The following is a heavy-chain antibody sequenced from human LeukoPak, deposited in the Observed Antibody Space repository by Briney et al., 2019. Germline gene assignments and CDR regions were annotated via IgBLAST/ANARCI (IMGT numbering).Heavy chain of an antibody. CDR2: IYTSGTT. CDR1: GGSISSYF. J-gene: IGHJ4*02. V-gene: IGHV4-4*07. Sequence: PSETLSLTCTVSGGSISSYFWSGIRQPAGKGLEWIGRIYTSGTTNYNTTLKSRLTMSVDTSKNQFSLRLSSVTAADTAVYYCAREDPLVAARGLDYWGQGTLVTVPS. CDR3: AREDPLVAARGLDY. D-gene: IGHD2-15*01.